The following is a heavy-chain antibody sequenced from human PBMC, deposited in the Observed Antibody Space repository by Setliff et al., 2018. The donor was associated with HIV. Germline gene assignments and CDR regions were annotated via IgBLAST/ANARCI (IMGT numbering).Heavy chain of an antibody. J-gene: IGHJ4*02. Sequence: PSETLSLTCTVSGGSISSGSYYWSWIRQPAGKGLEWIGHIYTSGSTNYNPSLKSRVTISVDTSKNQFSLKLSSVTAADTAIYYCARDLGYCSGGSCYWYYWGQGTLVTVSS. D-gene: IGHD2-15*01. V-gene: IGHV4-61*09. CDR1: GGSISSGSYY. CDR2: IYTSGST. CDR3: ARDLGYCSGGSCYWYY.